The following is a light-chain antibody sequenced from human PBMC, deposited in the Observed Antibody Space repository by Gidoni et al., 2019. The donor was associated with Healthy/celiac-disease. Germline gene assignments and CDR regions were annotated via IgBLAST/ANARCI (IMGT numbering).Light chain of an antibody. CDR2: GAS. V-gene: IGKV3-20*01. J-gene: IGKJ1*01. CDR1: QSVSSSY. Sequence: EMVLTQSPGTLSLSPGERATLSCRASQSVSSSYLAWYQQKPGQAPRLLIYGASSRATGIPDRFSGSGSGTDFTLTISRLEPEDFAVYYCQQYGSSPTWTFGQWTKVEIK. CDR3: QQYGSSPTWT.